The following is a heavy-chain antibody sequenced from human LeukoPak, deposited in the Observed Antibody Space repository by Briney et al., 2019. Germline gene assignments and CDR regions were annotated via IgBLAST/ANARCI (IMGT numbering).Heavy chain of an antibody. CDR2: INHSGST. CDR3: ARFWAVTTFRNAFDI. Sequence: PSETLSLTYAVYGGSFSGYYWSWIRQPPGKGLEWIGEINHSGSTNYNPSLKSRVTISVDTSKNQFSLKLSSVTAADTAVYYCARFWAVTTFRNAFDIWGQGTMVTVSS. V-gene: IGHV4-34*01. D-gene: IGHD4-17*01. J-gene: IGHJ3*02. CDR1: GGSFSGYY.